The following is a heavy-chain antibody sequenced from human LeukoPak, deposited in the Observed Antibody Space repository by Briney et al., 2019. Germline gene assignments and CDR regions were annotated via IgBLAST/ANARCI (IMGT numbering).Heavy chain of an antibody. V-gene: IGHV3-30*18. CDR2: ISYDGSNK. J-gene: IGHJ6*03. CDR3: AKDWALMDYMDV. Sequence: GGSLRLSCAASGFTFSSYGMHWVRQAPGKGLEWVAVISYDGSNKYYADSVKGRFTISRDNSKNTLYLQMNSLRAEDTAVYYCAKDWALMDYMDVWGKGTTVTVSS. D-gene: IGHD3-16*01. CDR1: GFTFSSYG.